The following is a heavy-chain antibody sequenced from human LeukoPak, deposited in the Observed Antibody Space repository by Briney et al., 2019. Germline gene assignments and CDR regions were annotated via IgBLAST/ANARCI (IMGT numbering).Heavy chain of an antibody. V-gene: IGHV3-23*01. CDR2: ISGSGGST. CDR1: GFTLSSYA. D-gene: IGHD2-2*01. CDR3: ANRVVVPAAIDY. J-gene: IGHJ4*02. Sequence: GGSLRLSCAASGFTLSSYAMSWVRQAPGKGLEWVSAISGSGGSTYYADSVKGRFTISRDNSKNTLYLQMNSLRAEDTAVYYCANRVVVPAAIDYWGQGTLVTVSS.